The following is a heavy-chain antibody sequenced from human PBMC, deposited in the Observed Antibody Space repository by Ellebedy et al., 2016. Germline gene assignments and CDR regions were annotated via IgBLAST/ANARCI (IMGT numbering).Heavy chain of an antibody. V-gene: IGHV1-24*01. Sequence: ASVKVSCXVSGYTLTELSMHWVRQAPGKGLEWMGGFDPEDGETIYAQKFQGRVTMTEDTSTDTAYMELSSLRSEDTAVYYCATDYSWFGEFHPWGQGTLVTVSS. CDR2: FDPEDGET. D-gene: IGHD3-10*01. CDR3: ATDYSWFGEFHP. J-gene: IGHJ5*02. CDR1: GYTLTELS.